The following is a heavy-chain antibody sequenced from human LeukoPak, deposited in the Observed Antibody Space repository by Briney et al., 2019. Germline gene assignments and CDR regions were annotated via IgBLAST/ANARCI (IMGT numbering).Heavy chain of an antibody. CDR1: GGTFSSYA. D-gene: IGHD1-26*01. Sequence: ASVKVSCKASGGTFSSYAISWVRQAPGQGLEWMGGIIPIFGTANYAQKFQGRVTITTDESTSTAYMELSSLRSEDTAVYYCATQAGSWELPNPHFDYWGQGTLVTVSS. CDR3: ATQAGSWELPNPHFDY. CDR2: IIPIFGTA. V-gene: IGHV1-69*05. J-gene: IGHJ4*02.